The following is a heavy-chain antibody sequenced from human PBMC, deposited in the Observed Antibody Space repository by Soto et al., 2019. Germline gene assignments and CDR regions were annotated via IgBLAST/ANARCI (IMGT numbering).Heavy chain of an antibody. D-gene: IGHD5-12*01. V-gene: IGHV1-69*13. CDR1: GGTFSSYA. J-gene: IGHJ6*02. CDR2: IIPIFGTA. Sequence: SVKVSCKASGGTFSSYAISWVRQAPGQGLEWMGGIIPIFGTANYAQKFQGRVTITADESTSTAYMELSSLRSEDTAVYYCARVSPPTSGELYYYYYGMDVWGHGTTVTVSS. CDR3: ARVSPPTSGELYYYYYGMDV.